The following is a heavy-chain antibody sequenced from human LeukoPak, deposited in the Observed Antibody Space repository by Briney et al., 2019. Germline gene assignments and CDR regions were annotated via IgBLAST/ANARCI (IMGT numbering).Heavy chain of an antibody. CDR3: AKAYDSSPAEY. J-gene: IGHJ4*02. Sequence: GGSLRLSCAGSGFTFSSSGMSWVRQAPGQGLEWVSGITSGGNTYYADSVKGRFTVSRDNSKNTLFLQMNSLRAEDTALYYCAKAYDSSPAEYWGRGTLVTVSS. CDR1: GFTFSSSG. D-gene: IGHD3-22*01. CDR2: ITSGGNT. V-gene: IGHV3-23*01.